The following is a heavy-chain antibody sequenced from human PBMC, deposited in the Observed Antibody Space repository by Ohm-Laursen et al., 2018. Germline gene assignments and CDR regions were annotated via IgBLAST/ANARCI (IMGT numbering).Heavy chain of an antibody. CDR2: ISGSGDAA. V-gene: IGHV3-23*01. J-gene: IGHJ6*02. CDR1: GFTFSTYA. CDR3: AREYGMDV. Sequence: SLRLSCAASGFTFSTYAMNWVRRAPGKGLEWVSGISGSGDAANYADSVKGRFTISRDNSKNTLYLQMNRLRAEDTAVYYCAREYGMDVWGQGTTVTVSS.